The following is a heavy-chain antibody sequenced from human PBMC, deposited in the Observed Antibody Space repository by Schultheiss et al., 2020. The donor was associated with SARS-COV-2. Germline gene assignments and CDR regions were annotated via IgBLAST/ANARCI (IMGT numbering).Heavy chain of an antibody. V-gene: IGHV1-46*01. CDR2: INPSDGRT. Sequence: ASVKVSCKASGYTFISYFMHWVRQAPGQGLEWMGIINPSDGRTTYAQKFRGRVTITSDRSVSTAYMELSRLRSDDTAVYYCASGGLLWFGELLYVLGYWGLGTVVTV. CDR3: ASGGLLWFGELLYVLGY. J-gene: IGHJ4*02. D-gene: IGHD3-10*01. CDR1: GYTFISYF.